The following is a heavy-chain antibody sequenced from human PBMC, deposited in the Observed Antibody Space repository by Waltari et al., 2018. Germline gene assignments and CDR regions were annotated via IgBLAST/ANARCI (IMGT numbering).Heavy chain of an antibody. J-gene: IGHJ5*02. CDR3: ARRSSWYGDWFDP. D-gene: IGHD6-13*01. CDR2: INHSVRT. CDR1: GGSFSGYY. Sequence: QVQLQQWGAGLLKPSETLSLTCAVYGGSFSGYYWSWIRPPPGKGLEWIGEINHSVRTNSNPALKSRVTRSVDTSKNQFSLKLSSVTAADTAVYYCARRSSWYGDWFDPWGQGTLVTVSS. V-gene: IGHV4-34*01.